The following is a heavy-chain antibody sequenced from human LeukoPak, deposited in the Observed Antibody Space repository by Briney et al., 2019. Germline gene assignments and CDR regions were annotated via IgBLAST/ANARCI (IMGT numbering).Heavy chain of an antibody. CDR1: GFTFSSYS. CDR2: ISSSRSYI. Sequence: GGSLRPSCAASGFTFSSYSMNWVRQAPGKGLEWVSFISSSRSYIYYADSVKGRFTISRDNAKNSLYLQMNSLRAEDTAVYYCARFIAAPYYFDYWGRGTLVTVSS. CDR3: ARFIAAPYYFDY. D-gene: IGHD6-13*01. J-gene: IGHJ4*02. V-gene: IGHV3-21*01.